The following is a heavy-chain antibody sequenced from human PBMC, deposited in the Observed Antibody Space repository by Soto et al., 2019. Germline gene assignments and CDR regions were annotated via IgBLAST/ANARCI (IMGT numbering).Heavy chain of an antibody. CDR2: ISGSGGST. CDR3: AKQAPGGELGLFDY. V-gene: IGHV3-23*01. D-gene: IGHD1-26*01. Sequence: GGSLGLCCAASGVSFCSYAMSWVRQAPGKGLEWVSAISGSGGSTYYADSVKGRFTISRDNSKNTLYLQMNSLRAEDTAVYYCAKQAPGGELGLFDYWGQGTLVTVSS. J-gene: IGHJ4*02. CDR1: GVSFCSYA.